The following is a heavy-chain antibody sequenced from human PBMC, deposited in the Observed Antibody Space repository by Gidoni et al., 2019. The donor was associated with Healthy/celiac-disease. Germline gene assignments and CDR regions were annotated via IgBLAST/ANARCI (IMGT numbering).Heavy chain of an antibody. J-gene: IGHJ6*02. CDR3: ARGLWELLPGDYYYGMDV. D-gene: IGHD1-26*01. CDR1: GGTFSSYA. V-gene: IGHV1-69*01. CDR2: IIPIFGTA. Sequence: QVQLVQSGAEVKKPGSSVKVSCKASGGTFSSYAISWVRQAPGQGLEWMGGIIPIFGTANYAQKFQGRVTITADESTSTAYMELSSLRSEDTAVYYCARGLWELLPGDYYYGMDVWGQGTTVTVSS.